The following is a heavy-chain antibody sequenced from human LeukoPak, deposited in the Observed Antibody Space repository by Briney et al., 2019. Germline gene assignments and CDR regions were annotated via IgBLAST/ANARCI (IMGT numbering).Heavy chain of an antibody. J-gene: IGHJ5*02. CDR1: GFTFSNYA. Sequence: GGSLRLSCAASGFTFSNYAMSWGRQAPGKGLEWVSTISGGGANTYYADSVKGRFTISRDNSKNTLWLQMNSLRAEDTALYYCAKRYYYDSSGNRGGVDPWGQGTLVTVSS. CDR2: ISGGGANT. V-gene: IGHV3-23*01. D-gene: IGHD3-22*01. CDR3: AKRYYYDSSGNRGGVDP.